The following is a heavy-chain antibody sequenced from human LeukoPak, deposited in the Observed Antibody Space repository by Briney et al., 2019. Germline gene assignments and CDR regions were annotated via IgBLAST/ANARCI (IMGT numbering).Heavy chain of an antibody. D-gene: IGHD3-22*01. CDR2: INAGNGNT. CDR1: GYTFTSYA. J-gene: IGHJ4*02. Sequence: ASVKVSCKASGYTFTSYAMHWVRQAPGQRLEWMGWINAGNGNTKYSQEFQGRVTMTRDTSTSTVYMELRSLRSEDTAVYYCARDADDSSGYSNFDYWGQGTLVTVSS. CDR3: ARDADDSSGYSNFDY. V-gene: IGHV1-3*03.